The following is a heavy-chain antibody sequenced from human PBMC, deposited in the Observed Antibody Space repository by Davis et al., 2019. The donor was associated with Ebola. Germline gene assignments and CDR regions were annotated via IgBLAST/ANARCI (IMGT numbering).Heavy chain of an antibody. CDR2: IKQDGSEK. J-gene: IGHJ6*02. CDR3: ARDQEAAPRDIVVVVAATPAYYGMDV. Sequence: GESLKISCAASGFTFSSYWMSWVRQAPGKGLEWVANIKQDGSEKYYVDSVKGRFTISRDNAKNSLYLQMNSLRAEDTAVYYCARDQEAAPRDIVVVVAATPAYYGMDVWGQGTTVTVSS. D-gene: IGHD2-15*01. V-gene: IGHV3-7*03. CDR1: GFTFSSYW.